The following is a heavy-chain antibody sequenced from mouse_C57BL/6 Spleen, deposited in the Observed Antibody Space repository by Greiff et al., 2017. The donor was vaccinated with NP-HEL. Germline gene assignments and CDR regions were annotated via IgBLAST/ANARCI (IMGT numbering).Heavy chain of an antibody. CDR1: GYTFTDYE. CDR2: IDPETGGT. J-gene: IGHJ2*01. V-gene: IGHV1-15*01. Sequence: QVHVKQSGAELVRPGASVTLSCKASGYTFTDYEMHWVKQTPVHGLEWIGAIDPETGGTAYNQKFKGKAILTADKSSSTAYMELRSLTSEDSAVYYCTRRGPFITTVVALDYWGQGTTLTVSS. CDR3: TRRGPFITTVVALDY. D-gene: IGHD1-1*01.